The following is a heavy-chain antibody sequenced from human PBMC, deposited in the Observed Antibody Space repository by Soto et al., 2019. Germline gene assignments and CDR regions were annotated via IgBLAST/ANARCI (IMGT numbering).Heavy chain of an antibody. CDR2: ISGSGSST. Sequence: GGSLRLSCEVSGFTFSSYAMSWVRQAPGRGLEWVSSISGSGSSTYHADSVNGRFTISRDNSKNTVFLQMNSLRAKDTAVYYCAKDSPYSASYKEDGFDIWGQGSLVTVSS. D-gene: IGHD1-26*01. V-gene: IGHV3-23*01. CDR1: GFTFSSYA. CDR3: AKDSPYSASYKEDGFDI. J-gene: IGHJ3*02.